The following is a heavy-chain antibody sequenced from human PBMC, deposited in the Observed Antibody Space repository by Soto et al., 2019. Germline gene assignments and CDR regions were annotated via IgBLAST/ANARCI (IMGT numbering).Heavy chain of an antibody. Sequence: SETLSLTCTVSGVSISSYYWIWIRQPPGKGLEWIGYIYYSGSTNYNPSLKSRVTISVDTSKNQFSLKLSSVTAADTALYYCARDLQYTRLFYGMDVGGQGTTVTVSS. CDR2: IYYSGST. CDR1: GVSISSYY. D-gene: IGHD2-2*01. CDR3: ARDLQYTRLFYGMDV. V-gene: IGHV4-59*12. J-gene: IGHJ6*02.